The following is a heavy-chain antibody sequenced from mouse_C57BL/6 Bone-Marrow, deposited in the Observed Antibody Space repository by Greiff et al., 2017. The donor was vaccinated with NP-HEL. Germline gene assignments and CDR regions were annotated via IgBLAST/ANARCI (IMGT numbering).Heavy chain of an antibody. CDR3: ARDPVVARGAWFAY. CDR2: INPSSGYT. CDR1: GYTFTSYT. V-gene: IGHV1-4*01. Sequence: QVQLQQPGAELARPGASVKMSCKASGYTFTSYTMHWVKQRPGQGLEWIGYINPSSGYTKYNQKFKDKATLTADKSSSTAYMQLSSLTSEDSAVYYCARDPVVARGAWFAYWGQGTLVTVSA. D-gene: IGHD1-1*01. J-gene: IGHJ3*01.